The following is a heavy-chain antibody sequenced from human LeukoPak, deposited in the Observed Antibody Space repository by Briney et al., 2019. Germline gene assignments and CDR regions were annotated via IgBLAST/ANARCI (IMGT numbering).Heavy chain of an antibody. J-gene: IGHJ4*02. CDR2: ISYDGRQK. V-gene: IGHV3-30*14. CDR1: GFTFSTYA. Sequence: GGSQTLSCAASGFTFSTYAMHWVRQAPGKGLEWVAVISYDGRQKYYADSVKGRFTISRDNSKNTLFLQMNSLRDEDTAVYYCTRVYLERLTAGYFDHWGQGTLVTVSS. CDR3: TRVYLERLTAGYFDH. D-gene: IGHD2-8*01.